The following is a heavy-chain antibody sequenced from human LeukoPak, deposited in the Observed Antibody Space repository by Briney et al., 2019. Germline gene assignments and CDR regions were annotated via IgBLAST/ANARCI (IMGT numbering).Heavy chain of an antibody. V-gene: IGHV3-30-3*01. Sequence: GGSLRLSCAASGFTFSSYAMHWVRQAPGKGLEWVAVISYDGSNKYYADSVKGRFTISRDNSKNTPYLQMNSLRAEDTAVYYCARDRYSSGWTLSYYYYYGMDVWGQGTTVTVSS. CDR1: GFTFSSYA. CDR3: ARDRYSSGWTLSYYYYYGMDV. J-gene: IGHJ6*02. D-gene: IGHD6-19*01. CDR2: ISYDGSNK.